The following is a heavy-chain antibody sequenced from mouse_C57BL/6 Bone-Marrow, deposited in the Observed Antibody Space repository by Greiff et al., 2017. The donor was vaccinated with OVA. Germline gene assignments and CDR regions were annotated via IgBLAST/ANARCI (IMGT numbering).Heavy chain of an antibody. CDR3: ARSIYYYYDRFAY. CDR2: IDPSDSYT. Sequence: QVQLQQPGAELVMPGASVKLSCKASGYTFTSYWMHWVKQRPGQGLEWIGEIDPSDSYTNYNQKFKGKSTLTVDKSSSTAYMPLSSLTSEDSAVYYCARSIYYYYDRFAYWGQGTLVTVSA. CDR1: GYTFTSYW. D-gene: IGHD2-4*01. V-gene: IGHV1-69*01. J-gene: IGHJ3*01.